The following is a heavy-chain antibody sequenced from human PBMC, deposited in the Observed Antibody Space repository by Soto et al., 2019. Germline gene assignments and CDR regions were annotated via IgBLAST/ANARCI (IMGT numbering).Heavy chain of an antibody. Sequence: PGGSLRLSCSASGFTFSSYAMHWVRQAPGKGLEYVSAISSNGGSTYYADSVKGRFTISRDNSKNTLYLQMSSLRAEDTAVYYCVKDGKLLPPYYYYGMDVWGQGTTVTVSS. CDR2: ISSNGGST. CDR1: GFTFSSYA. J-gene: IGHJ6*02. CDR3: VKDGKLLPPYYYYGMDV. V-gene: IGHV3-64D*08. D-gene: IGHD3-10*01.